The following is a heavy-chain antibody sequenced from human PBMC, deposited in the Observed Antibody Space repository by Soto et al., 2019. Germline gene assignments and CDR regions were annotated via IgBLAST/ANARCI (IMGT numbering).Heavy chain of an antibody. CDR2: IYYSGST. CDR1: GGSISSGGYY. J-gene: IGHJ4*02. Sequence: SETLSLTCTVSGGSISSGGYYWSWIRQHPGKGLEWIGYIYYSGSTYYNPSLKSRVTISVDTSKNQFSLKLSSVTAADTAVYYCARGISSWFDYWGQGTLVTVSS. V-gene: IGHV4-31*03. D-gene: IGHD6-6*01. CDR3: ARGISSWFDY.